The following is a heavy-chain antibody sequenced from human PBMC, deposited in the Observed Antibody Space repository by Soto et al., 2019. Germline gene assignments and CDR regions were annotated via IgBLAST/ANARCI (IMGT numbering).Heavy chain of an antibody. D-gene: IGHD6-25*01. CDR1: GFTFISYW. CDR3: SKDDGQRLDAFDI. CDR2: ISSNGSTT. Sequence: GGSLRLSCAASGFTFISYWMHWVRQAPGKGLEWVSRISSNGSTTYYADSVKGRFTISRDNAKNTLYLQMNSLRAEDTAVYYCSKDDGQRLDAFDIWGQGAMVTVSS. J-gene: IGHJ3*02. V-gene: IGHV3-74*01.